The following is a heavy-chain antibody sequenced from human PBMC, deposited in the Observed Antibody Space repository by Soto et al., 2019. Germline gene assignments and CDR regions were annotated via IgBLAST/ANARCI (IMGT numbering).Heavy chain of an antibody. J-gene: IGHJ4*02. CDR2: ISGSGGST. V-gene: IGHV3-23*01. CDR1: GFTFSSFA. CDR3: AKVGDILTGYLS. D-gene: IGHD3-9*01. Sequence: EVQLLESGGGLVQPGGSLRLSCAASGFTFSSFAMSWVRQAPGKGLEWVSAISGSGGSTYYADSVKGRFTISRDNSKNTLYLQMNSLRAEDTAVYYCAKVGDILTGYLSWGQGTLVTVSS.